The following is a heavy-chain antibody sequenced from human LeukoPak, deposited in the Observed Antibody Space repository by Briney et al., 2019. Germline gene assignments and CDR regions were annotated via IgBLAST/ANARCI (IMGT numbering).Heavy chain of an antibody. J-gene: IGHJ4*02. CDR1: GFTFSRHG. Sequence: GRSLRLSCAPSGFTFSRHGMHWVRQAPGKGLEWVAIISNDGSRKYYAHSVEGRFTISRGNSKNTLYLQMDSLRAEDTAVYYCARDRAWSYFDYWGQGTLVTVSS. CDR2: ISNDGSRK. V-gene: IGHV3-30*03. D-gene: IGHD3-3*01. CDR3: ARDRAWSYFDY.